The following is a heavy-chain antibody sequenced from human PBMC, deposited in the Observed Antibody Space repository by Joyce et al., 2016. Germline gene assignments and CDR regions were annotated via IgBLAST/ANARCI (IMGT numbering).Heavy chain of an antibody. CDR1: GFSFSSYS. CDR3: ARDRQWSFDI. V-gene: IGHV3-48*01. Sequence: EVQLVESGGGLIQPGGSLRLSCAASGFSFSSYSLNWVRQAPGKGLESSSYTNSEASNIVYADSVKGRFTISRDNAQNSLFLQMISLRAEDTAVYYCARDRQWSFDIWGQGTMVTVSS. D-gene: IGHD2-8*01. CDR2: TNSEASNI. J-gene: IGHJ3*02.